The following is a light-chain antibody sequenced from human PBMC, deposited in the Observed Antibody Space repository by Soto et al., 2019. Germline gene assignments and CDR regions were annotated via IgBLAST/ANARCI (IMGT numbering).Light chain of an antibody. Sequence: IVLTQSASTLSLSPGERATLSCRASQSVXSYLGWYKQKPGQAPRFLIXDESNRATGIPARFSGSGSGTEFTLTISSLQSEDFSFYYCQQYNKWPTSTFGQGTRLEIK. CDR3: QQYNKWPTST. CDR2: DES. V-gene: IGKV3-11*01. J-gene: IGKJ5*01. CDR1: QSVXSY.